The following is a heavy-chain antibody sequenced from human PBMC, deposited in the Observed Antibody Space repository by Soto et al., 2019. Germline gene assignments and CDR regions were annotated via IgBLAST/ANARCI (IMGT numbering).Heavy chain of an antibody. V-gene: IGHV3-13*01. Sequence: EVQLVESGGGLVQPGGSLRLPCAASGLTFSTYDMHWVRQPIGKGLEWVAALGTGDDTYYPDSVRGRVTVSRDDVKNSLYLPMDSLMAGDTTVYYCASAGPAWVFDLWGRGTLVIVSS. D-gene: IGHD3-10*01. CDR2: LGTGDDT. J-gene: IGHJ2*01. CDR3: ASAGPAWVFDL. CDR1: GLTFSTYD.